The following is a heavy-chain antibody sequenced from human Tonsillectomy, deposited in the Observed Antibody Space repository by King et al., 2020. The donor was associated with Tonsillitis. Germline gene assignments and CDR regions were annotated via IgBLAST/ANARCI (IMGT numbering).Heavy chain of an antibody. CDR3: ARGWDEIHSYFDY. CDR1: GYTFTSYY. Sequence: QLVQSGAEVKKPGASVKVSCKASGYTFTSYYMHWVRQAPGQGLYWLGIINPSVGSTSYAQKCQGRVTMNRDTSTSTVYMELSSLRSEDTAVYYCARGWDEIHSYFDYWGQGTLVTVSS. V-gene: IGHV1-46*01. J-gene: IGHJ4*02. D-gene: IGHD1-26*01. CDR2: INPSVGST.